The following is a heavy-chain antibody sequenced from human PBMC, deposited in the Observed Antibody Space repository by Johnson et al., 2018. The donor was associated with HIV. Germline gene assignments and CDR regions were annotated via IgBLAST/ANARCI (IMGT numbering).Heavy chain of an antibody. CDR2: ISYDGTNK. J-gene: IGHJ3*02. CDR3: ARDLYHDAFDI. V-gene: IGHV3-30-3*01. Sequence: QVQLVESGGGVVQPGRSLRLSCAASGFTFSSYAMHWVRQAPGKGLEWVAVISYDGTNKYYADSVKGRFTISRDNSKTTLYLQMNSLRAEDTAVYYCARDLYHDAFDIWGQGTMVTVSS. D-gene: IGHD2-2*01. CDR1: GFTFSSYA.